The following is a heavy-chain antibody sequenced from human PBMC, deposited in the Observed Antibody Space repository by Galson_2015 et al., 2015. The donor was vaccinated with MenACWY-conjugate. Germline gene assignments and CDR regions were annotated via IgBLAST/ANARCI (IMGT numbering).Heavy chain of an antibody. D-gene: IGHD6-13*01. CDR3: VRDVFRSSSSWYDPDAFDN. J-gene: IGHJ3*02. Sequence: SLRLSCAASGFTFSTYWMNWVRQAPGKGLEWVANIKQDGGEKYYVDSVKGRFTISRANAKNSLHLQMNSLRAEDTAVYYCVRDVFRSSSSWYDPDAFDNWGQGTMVTVSS. CDR2: IKQDGGEK. CDR1: GFTFSTYW. V-gene: IGHV3-7*01.